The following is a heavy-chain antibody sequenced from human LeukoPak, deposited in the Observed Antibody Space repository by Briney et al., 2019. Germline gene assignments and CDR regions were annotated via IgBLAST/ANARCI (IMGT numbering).Heavy chain of an antibody. CDR2: IYYSGST. V-gene: IGHV4-39*01. D-gene: IGHD3-10*01. CDR1: GCSISSSSYY. CDR3: ARHPRNYYGSSISDY. J-gene: IGHJ4*02. Sequence: SETLSLTCTVSGCSISSSSYYWGWIRQPPGKGLEWIGSIYYSGSTYYNPSLKSRVTISVDTSKNQFSLKLSSVTAADTAVYYCARHPRNYYGSSISDYWGQGTLVTVSS.